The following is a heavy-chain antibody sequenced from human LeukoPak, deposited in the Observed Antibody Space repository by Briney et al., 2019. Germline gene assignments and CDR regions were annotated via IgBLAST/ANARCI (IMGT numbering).Heavy chain of an antibody. CDR1: GFTFSSYP. D-gene: IGHD3-10*01. CDR2: ISYDGSNK. V-gene: IGHV3-30-3*01. J-gene: IGHJ4*02. CDR3: GRGSVGFGELNY. Sequence: PGRALRLSCAASGFTFSSYPMHRVRQAPGKGLEWVAVISYDGSNKFYADSVKGRFTLSRDNSKNTLYLQMNSLRIEDTAVYYCGRGSVGFGELNYWGQGTLVTVSS.